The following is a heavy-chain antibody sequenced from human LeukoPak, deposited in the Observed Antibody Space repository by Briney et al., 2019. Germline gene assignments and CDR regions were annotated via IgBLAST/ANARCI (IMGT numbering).Heavy chain of an antibody. D-gene: IGHD3-3*01. CDR3: ARVFNFWSGYYRDS. V-gene: IGHV3-7*04. J-gene: IGHJ4*02. CDR2: IKQDGSEK. CDR1: GFTFSSYW. Sequence: PEGSLRLSCAASGFTFSSYWMSWVRQAPGKGLEWVANIKQDGSEKYYVDSVKGRFTASRDNAKNSLYLQMNSLRAEDTAVYYCARVFNFWSGYYRDSWGQGTLVTVSS.